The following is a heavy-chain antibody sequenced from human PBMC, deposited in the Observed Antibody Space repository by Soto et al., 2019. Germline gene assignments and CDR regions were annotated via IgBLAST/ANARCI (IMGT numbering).Heavy chain of an antibody. Sequence: QVQLQESSPGLVKPSQTLSLTCTVSGGSINSGGYYWSWIRQHPGKGLEWIGYIYYSGSTYYNPSLKSRVTISVDTSKNQFSLKLSSVTAADTAVYYCAREESGRYLPGDVWGQGTTVTVSS. J-gene: IGHJ6*02. V-gene: IGHV4-31*03. CDR1: GGSINSGGYY. CDR2: IYYSGST. CDR3: AREESGRYLPGDV. D-gene: IGHD1-26*01.